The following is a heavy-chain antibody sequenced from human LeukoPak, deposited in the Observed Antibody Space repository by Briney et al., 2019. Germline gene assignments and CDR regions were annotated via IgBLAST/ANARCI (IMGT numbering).Heavy chain of an antibody. J-gene: IGHJ3*02. CDR2: ISSSSSYI. Sequence: GGSLRLSCAASGFTFSSYGMHWVRQAPGKGLEWVSSISSSSSYIYYADSVKGRFTISRDNAKNSLYLQMNSLRAEDTAVYYCARDDTHYGSSGSFYDAFDIWGQGTMVTVSS. CDR3: ARDDTHYGSSGSFYDAFDI. V-gene: IGHV3-21*01. CDR1: GFTFSSYG. D-gene: IGHD3-22*01.